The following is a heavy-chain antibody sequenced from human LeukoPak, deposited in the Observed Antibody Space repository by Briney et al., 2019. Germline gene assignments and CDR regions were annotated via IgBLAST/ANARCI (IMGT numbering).Heavy chain of an antibody. CDR2: IKENGNEK. V-gene: IGHV3-7*01. D-gene: IGHD7-27*01. J-gene: IGHJ4*02. CDR1: GFSFSNYW. Sequence: GGSLRLSCGASGFSFSNYWMSWVRQAPGKGLEWVANIKENGNEKYYVDSVEGRFTISRDNAGNSLYLQMNNLRAEDTAVYYCVRVREKWGSGFDSWGQGTLVTVSS. CDR3: VRVREKWGSGFDS.